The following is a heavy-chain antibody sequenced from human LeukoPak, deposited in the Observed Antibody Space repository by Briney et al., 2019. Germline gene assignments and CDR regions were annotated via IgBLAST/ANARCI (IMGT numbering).Heavy chain of an antibody. Sequence: SETLSLTCTVSGGSISSYYWCWIRQPPGRGLEWIGHIYYSESTNYNPSLKSRVTISLDTSKNQSSLKLSPVTAADTAVYYCARDYWVAAAGTTVWFDPWGQGTLVTVSS. CDR1: GGSISSYY. V-gene: IGHV4-59*01. D-gene: IGHD6-13*01. CDR2: IYYSEST. J-gene: IGHJ5*02. CDR3: ARDYWVAAAGTTVWFDP.